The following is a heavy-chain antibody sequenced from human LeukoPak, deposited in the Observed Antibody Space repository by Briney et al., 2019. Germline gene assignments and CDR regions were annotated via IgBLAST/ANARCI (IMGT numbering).Heavy chain of an antibody. CDR1: GFTFSNYW. CDR3: ARDGVSGYTTSWYDY. J-gene: IGHJ4*02. Sequence: GGSLRLSCAASGFTFSNYWMSWVRQAPGRGLEWVANIKQDGSARYYVDSVKGRFTVTRDNAKNSLYLQMNSLRAEDTAVYSCARDGVSGYTTSWYDYWGQGTLVTVSS. CDR2: IKQDGSAR. V-gene: IGHV3-7*01. D-gene: IGHD6-13*01.